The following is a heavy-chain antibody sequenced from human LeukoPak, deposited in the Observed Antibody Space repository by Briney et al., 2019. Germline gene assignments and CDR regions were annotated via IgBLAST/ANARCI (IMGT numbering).Heavy chain of an antibody. CDR1: GGSISSSRFF. CDR2: INFSGTT. V-gene: IGHV4-39*07. CDR3: ARRDSYYDIPRGAFDI. J-gene: IGHJ3*02. D-gene: IGHD3-22*01. Sequence: SETLSLTCTVSGGSISSSRFFWAWIRQPPGKGLEWIRNINFSGTTYYNPSLKSRVTLSVDPSKNQFSLKLSSVTAADTAVYYCARRDSYYDIPRGAFDIWGQGTMVTVSS.